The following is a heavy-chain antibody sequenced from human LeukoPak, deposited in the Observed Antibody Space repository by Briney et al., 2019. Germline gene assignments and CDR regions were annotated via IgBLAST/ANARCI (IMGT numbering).Heavy chain of an antibody. Sequence: GGSLRLSCAASGFTVNSNYMSWVRQAPGKGLEWVSVIYNDGSAYYANSVRGRFTISRDNAKNSLYLQMNSLRAEDTAVYYCARDGVSYYYDSSGQPLDYWGQGTLVTVPS. CDR1: GFTVNSNY. CDR2: IYNDGSA. J-gene: IGHJ4*02. V-gene: IGHV3-66*01. D-gene: IGHD3-22*01. CDR3: ARDGVSYYYDSSGQPLDY.